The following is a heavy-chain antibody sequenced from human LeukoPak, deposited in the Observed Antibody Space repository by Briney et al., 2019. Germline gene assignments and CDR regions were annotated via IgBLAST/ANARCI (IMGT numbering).Heavy chain of an antibody. D-gene: IGHD6-25*01. V-gene: IGHV3-21*01. CDR1: GFTFSSYS. CDR2: ISNDGKYI. CDR3: ARFAAGGSYYYYMDV. Sequence: GGSLRLSCAASGFTFSSYSMNWVRQAPGKGLEWVSSISNDGKYIYYADSVKGRFTISRDNAKSSLYLQMNSLRAEDTAVYYCARFAAGGSYYYYMDVWGKGTTVTVSS. J-gene: IGHJ6*03.